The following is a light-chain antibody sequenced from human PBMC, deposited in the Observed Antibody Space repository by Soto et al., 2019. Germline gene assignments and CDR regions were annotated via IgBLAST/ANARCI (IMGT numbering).Light chain of an antibody. CDR2: DAS. CDR3: QQRSNGPPLT. Sequence: EIVLTQSPGTLSLSPGERATLSCRASQKISSYLAWYQQKPGQAPRLLIYDASNRATDIPARFSGSGSGTDFTLTISSLEPEDFAVYYCQQRSNGPPLTFGGGTKVEIK. V-gene: IGKV3-11*01. J-gene: IGKJ4*01. CDR1: QKISSY.